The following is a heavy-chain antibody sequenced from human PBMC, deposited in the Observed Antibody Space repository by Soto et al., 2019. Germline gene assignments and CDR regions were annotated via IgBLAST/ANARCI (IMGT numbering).Heavy chain of an antibody. CDR1: GFTFSSYW. Sequence: DVQLVESGGGLFQPGGSLRLSCAASGFTFSSYWMHWVRQAPGKGLVWVSRIRSDGTNAEYAGSVKGRFTISRDNAENTLYLQMNSLRVEDKAVYYCVRGDGDYHDGNGYLGRHWGQGTLVTVSS. CDR3: VRGDGDYHDGNGYLGRH. V-gene: IGHV3-74*03. D-gene: IGHD3-22*01. CDR2: IRSDGTNA. J-gene: IGHJ4*02.